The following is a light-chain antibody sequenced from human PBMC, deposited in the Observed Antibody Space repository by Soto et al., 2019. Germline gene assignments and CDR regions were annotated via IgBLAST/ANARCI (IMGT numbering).Light chain of an antibody. V-gene: IGKV3-20*01. CDR2: GAT. Sequence: ELTQSPGILSLSPGDRATLSCRSSQRVSGSSLAWYQQKPGQAPRVLFYGATTRATGVPDRFSANGSGADFTLTISRLKPGDFGVYHCQQYGNSPSFGPGTKLEIK. CDR3: QQYGNSPS. J-gene: IGKJ2*01. CDR1: QRVSGSS.